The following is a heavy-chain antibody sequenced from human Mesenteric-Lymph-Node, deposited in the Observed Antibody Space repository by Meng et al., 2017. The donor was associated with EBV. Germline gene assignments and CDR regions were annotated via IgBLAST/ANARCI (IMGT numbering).Heavy chain of an antibody. CDR3: ARGPNYWYFDL. V-gene: IGHV4-34*01. Sequence: QVHLQQGGAGLLKPSETLSLTCAVYGGSFSGYYWGWIRQPPGKGLEWIGEINHSGSTNYNPPLKSRVTISVDTSKNQFSLKLSSVIAADTAVYYCARGPNYWYFDLWGRGTLVTVSS. CDR1: GGSFSGYY. J-gene: IGHJ2*01. CDR2: INHSGST.